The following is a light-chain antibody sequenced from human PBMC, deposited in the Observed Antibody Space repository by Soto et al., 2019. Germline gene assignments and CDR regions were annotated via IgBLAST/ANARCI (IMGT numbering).Light chain of an antibody. CDR2: DAS. V-gene: IGKV1-5*02. J-gene: IGKJ1*01. CDR1: QSVSTR. CDR3: QQYSVYWT. Sequence: DIQMTQSPSSLSASVGDRVTIICRASQSVSTRLAWYQQKPGKAPKVLIYDASSWEGGVPSRFTGSGSGTEFTLTINSLQPDDFATYYCQQYSVYWTFGQGTKVDIK.